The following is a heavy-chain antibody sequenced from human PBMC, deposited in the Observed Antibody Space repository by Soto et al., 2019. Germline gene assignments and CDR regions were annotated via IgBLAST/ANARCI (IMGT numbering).Heavy chain of an antibody. V-gene: IGHV4-30-2*01. D-gene: IGHD1-1*01. Sequence: QLQLQESGSGLVKPSQTLSLTCAVSGGSISRGGYSWSWIRQPPGKGLEWIGYIYHSGSTYYNPSLKSRVTISVDRSKNQFSLKLSSVTAADTAVYYCASPIRYERGAFDIWGQGTMVTVSS. CDR2: IYHSGST. CDR3: ASPIRYERGAFDI. CDR1: GGSISRGGYS. J-gene: IGHJ3*02.